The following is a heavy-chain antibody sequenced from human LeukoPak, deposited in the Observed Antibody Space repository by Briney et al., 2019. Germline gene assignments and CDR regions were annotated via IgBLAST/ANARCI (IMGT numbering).Heavy chain of an antibody. CDR1: GFTFSNYA. D-gene: IGHD4-23*01. J-gene: IGHJ4*02. V-gene: IGHV3-23*01. CDR3: AKVKTTVITPIDY. Sequence: PGGSLRLSCAASGFTFSNYAMSWVRQAPGKGLEGVSSISGSGGSTYYADSVKGRFTISRDNSKNTLYLQMNTLRAEDTAVYYCAKVKTTVITPIDYWGQGTLVTVSS. CDR2: ISGSGGST.